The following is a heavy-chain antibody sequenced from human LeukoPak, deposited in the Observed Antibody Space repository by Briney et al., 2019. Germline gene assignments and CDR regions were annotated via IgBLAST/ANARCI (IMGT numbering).Heavy chain of an antibody. V-gene: IGHV4-61*01. CDR1: GGSVSSYTYY. CDR3: ARLIELREFFDY. CDR2: IYYSGST. Sequence: SETLSLTCTVSGGSVSSYTYYWGWIRQPPGKGLEWIGYIYYSGSTNYNPSLKSRVTISVDTTKNQFSLKLSSVTAADTAVYYCARLIELREFFDYWGQGTLVTVSS. J-gene: IGHJ4*02. D-gene: IGHD5-18*01.